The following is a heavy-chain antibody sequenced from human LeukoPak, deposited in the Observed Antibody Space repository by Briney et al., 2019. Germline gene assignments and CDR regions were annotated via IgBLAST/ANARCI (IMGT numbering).Heavy chain of an antibody. V-gene: IGHV4-34*01. CDR1: GGSFSGYY. D-gene: IGHD3-10*01. CDR2: INHSGST. Sequence: SETLSLTCAVYGGSFSGYYWSWIRQPPGKGLEWIGEINHSGSTNYNPSLKSRVTISVDTSKNQFSLKLSSVTAADTAVYYCARSWADGSGSYSTPYLDYWGQGTLVTVSS. J-gene: IGHJ4*02. CDR3: ARSWADGSGSYSTPYLDY.